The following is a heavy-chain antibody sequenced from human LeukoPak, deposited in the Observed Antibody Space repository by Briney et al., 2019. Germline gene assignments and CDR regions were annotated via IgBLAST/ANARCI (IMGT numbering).Heavy chain of an antibody. CDR2: INPNSGGT. J-gene: IGHJ4*02. CDR1: GYTFTGYY. D-gene: IGHD4-11*01. V-gene: IGHV1-2*04. CDR3: ARAQTDYTFDY. Sequence: ASVNVSCTASGYTFTGYYMHWVRQAPGQGLEWMGWINPNSGGTNYAQKFQGWVTMTRDTSISTAYMELSRLRSDDTAVYYCARAQTDYTFDYWGQGTLVTVSS.